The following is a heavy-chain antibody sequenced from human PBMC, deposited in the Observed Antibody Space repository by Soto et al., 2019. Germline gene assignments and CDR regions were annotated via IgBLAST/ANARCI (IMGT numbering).Heavy chain of an antibody. CDR2: INHSGST. V-gene: IGHV4-34*01. CDR3: ARGLKNYYDFWSGYYTYAFDI. CDR1: GGSFSGYY. D-gene: IGHD3-3*01. Sequence: QLQLQQWGAGLLKPSETLSLTCAVYGGSFSGYYWSWIRQPPGKGLEWIGEINHSGSTNYNPSLKSRVTISVDTSKNQFSLKLSSVTAADTAVYYCARGLKNYYDFWSGYYTYAFDIWGQGTMVTVSS. J-gene: IGHJ3*02.